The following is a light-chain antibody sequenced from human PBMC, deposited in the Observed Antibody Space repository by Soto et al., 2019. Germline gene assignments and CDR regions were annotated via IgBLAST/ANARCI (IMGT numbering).Light chain of an antibody. CDR1: QSISSW. J-gene: IGKJ2*01. CDR2: DAS. V-gene: IGKV1-5*01. CDR3: QQYRT. Sequence: DIQMTQSPSTLSASVGDRVTITCRASQSISSWLAWYQQKPGKAPKVLIYDASSLESGVPSRFSGSASGTEFTLTISILQPDDVATYYCQQYRTFGQGTKLEIK.